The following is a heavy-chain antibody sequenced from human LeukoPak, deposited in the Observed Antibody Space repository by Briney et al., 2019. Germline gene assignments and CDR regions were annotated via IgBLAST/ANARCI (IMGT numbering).Heavy chain of an antibody. J-gene: IGHJ5*02. CDR2: ISGSGGST. CDR1: GFTFSSYA. CDR3: AKDRPRLLWFGELLSNWFDP. D-gene: IGHD3-10*01. V-gene: IGHV3-23*01. Sequence: PGGSLRLSCAASGFTFSSYAMSWVRQAPGKGLEWVSAISGSGGSTYYADSVKGRFTISRDNSKNTLYLQMNSLRAEDTAVYYCAKDRPRLLWFGELLSNWFDPWGQGSLVTVSS.